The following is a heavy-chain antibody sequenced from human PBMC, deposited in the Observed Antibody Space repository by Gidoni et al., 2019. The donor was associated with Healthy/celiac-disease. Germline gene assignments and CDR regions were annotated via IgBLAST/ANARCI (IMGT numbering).Heavy chain of an antibody. CDR1: GFTFSSYS. V-gene: IGHV3-48*02. CDR3: ARAALRLGELSLGTNPSPRKNHAFDI. J-gene: IGHJ3*02. Sequence: EVQLVESGGGLVQPGGSLRLSCAASGFTFSSYSMNWVRQAPGKGLEWVSYISSSSSTIYYADSVKGRFTISRDNAKNSLYRQMNSLRDEDTAVYYCARAALRLGELSLGTNPSPRKNHAFDIWGQGTMVTVSS. CDR2: ISSSSSTI. D-gene: IGHD3-16*02.